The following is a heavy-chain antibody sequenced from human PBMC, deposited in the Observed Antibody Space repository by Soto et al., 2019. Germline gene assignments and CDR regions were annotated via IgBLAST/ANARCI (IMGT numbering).Heavy chain of an antibody. CDR1: GFTFSGSA. CDR2: IRSKANSYAT. CDR3: TRSSSLYYYYGMDV. V-gene: IGHV3-73*02. J-gene: IGHJ6*02. Sequence: EVQLVESGGGLVQPGGSLKLSCAASGFTFSGSAMHWVRQASGKGLEWVGRIRSKANSYATAYAASVKGRFTISRDDSKNTAYLQMNSLKTEDTAVYYCTRSSSLYYYYGMDVWGQGTTVTVSS.